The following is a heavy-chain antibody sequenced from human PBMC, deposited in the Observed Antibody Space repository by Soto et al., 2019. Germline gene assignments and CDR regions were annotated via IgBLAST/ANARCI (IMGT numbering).Heavy chain of an antibody. J-gene: IGHJ4*02. CDR3: ARGPATAPDAY. CDR1: GYIFTSYY. V-gene: IGHV1-46*01. D-gene: IGHD2-2*01. Sequence: EASVKVSCKASGYIFTSYYIHWVRQAPGQGLEWMGIINPSGGTTTYAQKFQGRVTMTKDTSTSTVYMELSSLRSEDTAVYYCARGPATAPDAYWGLGTLVTVSS. CDR2: INPSGGTT.